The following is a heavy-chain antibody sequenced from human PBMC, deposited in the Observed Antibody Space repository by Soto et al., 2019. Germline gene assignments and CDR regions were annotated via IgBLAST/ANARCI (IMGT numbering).Heavy chain of an antibody. Sequence: SETLSLTCTFSCGSIINYYWSWIRQPPGKGLEWIGYIYYSVSTNYNPSLKSRVTISVDTSRNQFSLKLSSVTAADTAVYYCARDGGSGSSNWFDPWGQGTLVTVSS. CDR1: CGSIINYY. V-gene: IGHV4-59*01. J-gene: IGHJ5*02. CDR2: IYYSVST. CDR3: ARDGGSGSSNWFDP. D-gene: IGHD3-10*01.